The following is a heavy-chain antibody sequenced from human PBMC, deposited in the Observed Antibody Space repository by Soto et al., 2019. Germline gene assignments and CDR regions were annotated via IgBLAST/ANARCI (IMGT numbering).Heavy chain of an antibody. J-gene: IGHJ4*02. CDR3: ARDIPKGACYLHY. V-gene: IGHV3-7*01. D-gene: IGHD1-26*01. CDR2: INEDGSVK. CDR1: GFTFSSYW. Sequence: EVQLVESGGGLVQPGGSLRLSCAASGFTFSSYWRTWVRQAPERELEWVANINEDGSVKGYVDSVKGRFTISRDNARNSLNLQMNSLRAEDTAVYYCARDIPKGACYLHYWGQGTLVTVSS.